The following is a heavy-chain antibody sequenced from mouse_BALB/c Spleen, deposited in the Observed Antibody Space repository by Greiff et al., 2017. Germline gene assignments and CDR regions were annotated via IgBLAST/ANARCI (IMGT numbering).Heavy chain of an antibody. CDR2: IWAGGST. D-gene: IGHD2-2*01. Sequence: QVQLKESGPGLVAPSQSLSITCTVSGFSLTSYGVHWVRQPPGKGLEWLGVIWAGGSTNYNSALMSRLSISKDNSKSQVFLKMNSLQTDDTAMYYCASHGYDVREFAYWGQGTLVTVSA. J-gene: IGHJ3*01. CDR1: GFSLTSYG. CDR3: ASHGYDVREFAY. V-gene: IGHV2-9*02.